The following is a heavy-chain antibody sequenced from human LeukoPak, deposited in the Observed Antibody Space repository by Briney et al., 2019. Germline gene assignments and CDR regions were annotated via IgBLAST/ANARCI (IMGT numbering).Heavy chain of an antibody. CDR1: GGSISSYY. CDR2: IYYSGST. CDR3: ARAGSGYYFYYFDC. J-gene: IGHJ4*02. V-gene: IGHV4-59*01. D-gene: IGHD3-22*01. Sequence: SETLSLTCTVSGGSISSYYWSWIRQPPGKGLEWIGYIYYSGSTNYNPSLKSRVTISVDTSKNQFSLKLSSVTAADTAVYYCARAGSGYYFYYFDCWGQGTLVTVSS.